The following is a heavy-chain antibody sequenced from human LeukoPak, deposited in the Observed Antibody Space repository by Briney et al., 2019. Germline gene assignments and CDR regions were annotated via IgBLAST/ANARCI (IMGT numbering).Heavy chain of an antibody. D-gene: IGHD3-22*01. CDR1: GFSFSSYS. J-gene: IGHJ4*02. V-gene: IGHV3-21*01. CDR3: ARDPIGITTYDSNFNY. CDR2: ISTSSSYI. Sequence: GGSLRLSCAASGFSFSSYSMNWVRQAPGKGLEWVSCISTSSSYIYYADSVKGRFTISRDNAKNSLYLQMNSLRAEDTAVYYCARDPIGITTYDSNFNYWGQGTLVTVSS.